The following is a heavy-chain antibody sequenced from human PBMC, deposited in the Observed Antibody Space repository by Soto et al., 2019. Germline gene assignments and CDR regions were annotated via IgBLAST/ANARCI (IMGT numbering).Heavy chain of an antibody. CDR3: ANSSTPFDS. CDR2: ISGSGGST. J-gene: IGHJ4*02. Sequence: EVQLLESGGGLVQPGGSLRLSCAASGFTFSSYAMSWVRQAPGKGLEWVSAISGSGGSTYYADSVKGRFTISRDNSKKTLYLQMNSWSAEVTAVYYGANSSTPFDSWGQGTLVTVSS. D-gene: IGHD6-13*01. CDR1: GFTFSSYA. V-gene: IGHV3-23*01.